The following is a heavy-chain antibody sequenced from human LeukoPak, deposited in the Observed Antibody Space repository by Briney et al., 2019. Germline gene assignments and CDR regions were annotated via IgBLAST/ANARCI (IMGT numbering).Heavy chain of an antibody. D-gene: IGHD6-6*01. CDR1: GGTFSSYS. CDR2: IIPIFATA. CDR3: ARARQKHLVPASFDP. Sequence: ASVKVSCKASGGTFSSYSISWVRQAPGQGLEWMGGIIPIFATANYAQKFQGRVTITADKSTSTAYMELSSLRSDDTAVYYCARARQKHLVPASFDPWGQGTLVTVSS. J-gene: IGHJ5*02. V-gene: IGHV1-69*06.